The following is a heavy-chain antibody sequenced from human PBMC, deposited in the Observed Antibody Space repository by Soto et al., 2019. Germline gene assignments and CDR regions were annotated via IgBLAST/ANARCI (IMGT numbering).Heavy chain of an antibody. J-gene: IGHJ4*02. CDR3: TLWNGILWY. CDR2: IYYSGST. D-gene: IGHD1-1*01. Sequence: QVQLQESGPGLVKPSETLSLTCTVSGGSVSSGSYYWSWIRQPPGKGLEWIGYIYYSGSTNYNPSLKSRVTISVDTSKNQFSLKLSSVTAADTAVYYCTLWNGILWYWGQGTLVTVSS. V-gene: IGHV4-61*01. CDR1: GGSVSSGSYY.